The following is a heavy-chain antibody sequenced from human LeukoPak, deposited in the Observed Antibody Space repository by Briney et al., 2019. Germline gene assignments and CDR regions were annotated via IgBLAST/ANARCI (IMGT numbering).Heavy chain of an antibody. V-gene: IGHV3-48*01. CDR3: TRQVHTHTSGWY. CDR2: ISTSSSTI. J-gene: IGHJ4*02. D-gene: IGHD6-19*01. Sequence: QPGGSLRFSCAASGFIFSNYAMNWVRQAPGEGLEWVSYISTSSSTIYYADSVKGRFTISRDNAKNALYLQMSSLRVEDTAVYYCTRQVHTHTSGWYWGRGTLVTVSS. CDR1: GFIFSNYA.